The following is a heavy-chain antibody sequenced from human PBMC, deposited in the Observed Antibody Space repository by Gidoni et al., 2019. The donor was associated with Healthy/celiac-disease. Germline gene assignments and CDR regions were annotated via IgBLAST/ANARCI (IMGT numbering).Heavy chain of an antibody. V-gene: IGHV3-74*01. CDR3: ARDRGGVTPGLDL. D-gene: IGHD3-10*01. J-gene: IGHJ2*01. Sequence: SVKGRFTISRDNAKNTLYLQMNSLRAEDTAVYYWARDRGGVTPGLDLWGRGTLVTVSS.